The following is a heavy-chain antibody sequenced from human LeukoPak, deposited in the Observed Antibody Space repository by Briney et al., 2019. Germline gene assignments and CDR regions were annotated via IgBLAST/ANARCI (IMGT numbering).Heavy chain of an antibody. J-gene: IGHJ4*02. CDR1: GFTVSSNY. CDR2: IYSGGST. D-gene: IGHD1-26*01. Sequence: GGSLRLSCAASGFTVSSNYMSWVRQAPGKGLEWVSVIYSGGSTYYADSVKGRFTISRDNSKNTLYLQMNSLRAEDTAVYYCAKVFTDGSFTFDYWGQGTLVTVSS. CDR3: AKVFTDGSFTFDY. V-gene: IGHV3-53*01.